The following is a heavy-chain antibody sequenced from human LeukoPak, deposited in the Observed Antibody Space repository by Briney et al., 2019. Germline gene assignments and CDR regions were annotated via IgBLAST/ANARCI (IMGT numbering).Heavy chain of an antibody. CDR2: IIPIFGTA. J-gene: IGHJ6*02. Sequence: ASVKVSCKASGGTFSSYAISWVRQAPGQGLEWMGGIIPIFGTANYAQKLQGRVTMTTDASTSTAYMELRSLRSDDTAVYYCARDGSPYDSSGYYYWGYYYGMDVWGQGTTVTVSS. CDR3: ARDGSPYDSSGYYYWGYYYGMDV. CDR1: GGTFSSYA. D-gene: IGHD3-22*01. V-gene: IGHV1-69*05.